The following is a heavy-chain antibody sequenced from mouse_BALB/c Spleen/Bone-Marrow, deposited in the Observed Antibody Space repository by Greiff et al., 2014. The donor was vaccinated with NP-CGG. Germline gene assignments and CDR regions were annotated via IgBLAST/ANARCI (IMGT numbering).Heavy chain of an antibody. D-gene: IGHD3-1*01. Sequence: VQLQQSGAEFVKPGASVKLSCKASGYTFTSYWMHWVKQRPGQGLEWIGEIDPSDSYTNYNQKFKGKATLTVDKSSSTAYMQLSSLTSEDSAVYYCARRELGPRWFIYWGQGTLVTVSA. CDR3: ARRELGPRWFIY. V-gene: IGHV1-69*02. CDR2: IDPSDSYT. CDR1: GYTFTSYW. J-gene: IGHJ3*01.